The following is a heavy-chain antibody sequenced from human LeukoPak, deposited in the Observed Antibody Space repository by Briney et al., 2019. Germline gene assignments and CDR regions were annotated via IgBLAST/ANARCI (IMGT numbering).Heavy chain of an antibody. CDR1: GFPFNIYG. V-gene: IGHV3-23*01. CDR3: AKDATPGNSIWDHFDS. D-gene: IGHD1-7*01. J-gene: IGHJ4*02. Sequence: PGGSLRLSCAASGFPFNIYGMSLVRQAPGKGLEWVSSVGGGNDIHYADSVKGRFTGSRDDAKSTVYLQMNSLRVEDTAIYFCAKDATPGNSIWDHFDSWGQGTLVTVSS. CDR2: VGGGNDI.